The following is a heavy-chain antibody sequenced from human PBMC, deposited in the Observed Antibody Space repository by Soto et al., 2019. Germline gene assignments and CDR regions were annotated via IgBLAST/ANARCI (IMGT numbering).Heavy chain of an antibody. Sequence: PSETLSLTCAVYGGSFSGYYWSWMRQPPGKGLEWIGEINHCGSANYNPSLKSRVTISVDRSKNQFSLKLSSVTAADTAVYYCARHFSVDYFDYWGQGALVTVSS. CDR3: ARHFSVDYFDY. CDR2: INHCGSA. CDR1: GGSFSGYY. V-gene: IGHV4-34*01. J-gene: IGHJ4*02.